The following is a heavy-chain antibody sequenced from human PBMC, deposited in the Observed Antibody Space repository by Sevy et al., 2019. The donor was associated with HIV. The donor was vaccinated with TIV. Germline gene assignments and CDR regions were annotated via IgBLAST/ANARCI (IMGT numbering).Heavy chain of an antibody. Sequence: SETLSLTCTVSGGSITSLYWNWIRQPPGKGLEWIANIYYNGHINYNPSRKSRVTLSLDTSKNQFSLRLSAGTAADTARDYCAGENSWGRGYSWGQGTLVTVSS. V-gene: IGHV4-59*08. CDR2: IYYNGHI. D-gene: IGHD1-26*01. J-gene: IGHJ4*02. CDR1: GGSITSLY. CDR3: AGENSWGRGYS.